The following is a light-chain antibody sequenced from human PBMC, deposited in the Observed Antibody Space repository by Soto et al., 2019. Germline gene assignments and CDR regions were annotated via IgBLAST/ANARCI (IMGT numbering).Light chain of an antibody. Sequence: EIVMTQSPATLSVSPGERVTLSCRASQGVSINLAWYQHKPGQAPRLLIYGTSTRATDVPARFTGSGSGTEFTLTINGLQPEEFAVYYCQQYNDWPRRTFCLGTKVLIK. CDR3: QQYNDWPRRT. CDR2: GTS. J-gene: IGKJ1*01. CDR1: QGVSIN. V-gene: IGKV3-15*01.